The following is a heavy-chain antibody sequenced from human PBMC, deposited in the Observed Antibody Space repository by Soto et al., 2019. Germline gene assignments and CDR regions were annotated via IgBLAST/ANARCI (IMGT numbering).Heavy chain of an antibody. CDR3: ARGESSGWYGYFQH. CDR2: IWYDGSNK. CDR1: GFTFSSYG. V-gene: IGHV3-33*01. J-gene: IGHJ1*01. D-gene: IGHD6-19*01. Sequence: QVQLVGSGGGVVQPGRSLRLSCAASGFTFSSYGMHWVRQAPGKGLEWVAVIWYDGSNKYYADSVKGRFTISRDNSKNTLYLQMNSLRAEDTAVYYCARGESSGWYGYFQHWGQGTLVTVSS.